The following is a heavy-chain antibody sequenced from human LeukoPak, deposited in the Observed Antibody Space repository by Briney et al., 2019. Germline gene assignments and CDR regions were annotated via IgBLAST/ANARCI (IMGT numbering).Heavy chain of an antibody. Sequence: ASVKVSCKASGYTFTGYYMHWVRQAPGQGLEWMGWINPNSGGTNYAQKFQGRVTMTRDTSISTAYMELSRLRSDDTAVYYCAREETDYDSSGYYYLDWGQGTLVTVSS. CDR1: GYTFTGYY. J-gene: IGHJ4*02. CDR2: INPNSGGT. D-gene: IGHD3-22*01. V-gene: IGHV1-2*02. CDR3: AREETDYDSSGYYYLD.